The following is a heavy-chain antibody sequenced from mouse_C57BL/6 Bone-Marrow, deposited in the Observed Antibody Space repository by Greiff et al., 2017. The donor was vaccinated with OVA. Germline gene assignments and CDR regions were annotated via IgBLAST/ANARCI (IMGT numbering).Heavy chain of an antibody. CDR1: GYTFTSYW. J-gene: IGHJ4*01. CDR3: ASTPAHYSNYDAMDY. CDR2: IHPNSGGT. V-gene: IGHV1-64*01. Sequence: QVQLKQPGAELVKPGASVKLSCKASGYTFTSYWMHWVKQRPGQGLEWIGMIHPNSGGTNYNEKFKSKATLTVDKSSSTAYMQLSSLTSEDSAVYYCASTPAHYSNYDAMDYWGQGHSITVSA. D-gene: IGHD2-5*01.